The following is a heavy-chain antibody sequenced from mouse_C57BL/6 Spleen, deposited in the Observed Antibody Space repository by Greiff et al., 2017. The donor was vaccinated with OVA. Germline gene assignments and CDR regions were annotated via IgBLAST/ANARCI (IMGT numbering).Heavy chain of an antibody. CDR2: INPNNGGT. Sequence: EVQLQQSGPELVKPGASVKMSCKASGYTFTDYNMHWVKQSHGKSLEWIGYINPNNGGTSYNQKFKGKATLTVNKSSSTAYMELRSLTSEDSAVYYCARSIYYDYDDAMDYWGQGTSVTVSS. J-gene: IGHJ4*01. CDR1: GYTFTDYN. D-gene: IGHD2-4*01. V-gene: IGHV1-22*01. CDR3: ARSIYYDYDDAMDY.